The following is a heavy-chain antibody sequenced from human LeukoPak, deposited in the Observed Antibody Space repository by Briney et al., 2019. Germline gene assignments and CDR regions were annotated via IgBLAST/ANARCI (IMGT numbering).Heavy chain of an antibody. Sequence: GGSLRLSCEASGFMFSSYWMSWVRQAPGKGLEGVANIKEDGSEKYYVDSVKGRFTISRDNAKNSLYLQMNSLRAEDTAIYYCARDKGVVGTLAPWGQGTLVTVSS. CDR3: ARDKGVVGTLAP. J-gene: IGHJ5*02. CDR1: GFMFSSYW. D-gene: IGHD1-26*01. CDR2: IKEDGSEK. V-gene: IGHV3-7*01.